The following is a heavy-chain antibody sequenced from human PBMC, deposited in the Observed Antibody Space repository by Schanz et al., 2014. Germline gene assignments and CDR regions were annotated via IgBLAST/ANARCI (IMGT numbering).Heavy chain of an antibody. CDR1: GYAFTTYG. Sequence: QVQLVQSGAEVKKPGASVRVSCKVSGYAFTTYGISWVRQAPGQGPEFMGWISTFRNEDTNSAQRFQGRLTMTTDTSTSTAYMELRSLRSDDTAVYYCARDRRRYCSTASCLHDNWFDPWGQGTLXIVSS. D-gene: IGHD2-2*01. CDR3: ARDRRRYCSTASCLHDNWFDP. CDR2: ISTFRNEDT. J-gene: IGHJ5*02. V-gene: IGHV1-18*01.